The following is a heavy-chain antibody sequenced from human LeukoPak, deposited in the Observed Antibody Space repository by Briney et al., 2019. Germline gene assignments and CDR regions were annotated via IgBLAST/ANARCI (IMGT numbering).Heavy chain of an antibody. Sequence: GASVKVSCKASGYTFTSYGISWVRQAPGQGLEWMGWISAYNGNTNYAQKLQGRVTMTTDTSTSTAYMELRSLRSDNTAVCYCARSIKPNYYDSSGYSGLDYWGQGTLVTVSS. J-gene: IGHJ4*02. CDR1: GYTFTSYG. V-gene: IGHV1-18*01. CDR3: ARSIKPNYYDSSGYSGLDY. CDR2: ISAYNGNT. D-gene: IGHD3-22*01.